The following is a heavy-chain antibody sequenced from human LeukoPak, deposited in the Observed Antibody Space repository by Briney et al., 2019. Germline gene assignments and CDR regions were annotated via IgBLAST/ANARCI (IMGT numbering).Heavy chain of an antibody. CDR1: GGSFTTYY. V-gene: IGHV4-34*01. CDR2: IHHSGRT. D-gene: IGHD6-19*01. CDR3: ARGLSSGWVDY. Sequence: SETLSLTCAVYGGSFTTYYWTWIRQPPGKGLEWIGEIHHSGRTHYKPSLRSRVTISLDTSKNQFSLNLNSVTAADTAVYYCARGLSSGWVDYWGQGTLVTVSS. J-gene: IGHJ4*02.